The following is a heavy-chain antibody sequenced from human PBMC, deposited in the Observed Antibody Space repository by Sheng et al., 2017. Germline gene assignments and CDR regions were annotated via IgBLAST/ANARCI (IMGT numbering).Heavy chain of an antibody. CDR2: VNHRGTT. CDR1: GSLSRYY. J-gene: IGHJ5*02. CDR3: AGDRHSIAVAGHHDT. Sequence: QVQLQQWGTEMVEAFGDPISHLRCQCGSLSRYYCSWIRQSPGKGLEWIGEVNHRGTTNYNPSLRSRVTLSVDMSKNEFSLTMSSVTAADSAVYFCAGDRHSIAVAGHHDTWGQGTLVTVYS. D-gene: IGHD6-19*01. V-gene: IGHV4-34*01.